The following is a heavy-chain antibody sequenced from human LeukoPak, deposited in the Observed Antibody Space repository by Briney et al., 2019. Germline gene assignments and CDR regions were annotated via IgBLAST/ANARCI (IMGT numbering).Heavy chain of an antibody. CDR2: IKQDGSEK. J-gene: IGHJ6*02. V-gene: IGHV3-7*03. CDR1: GFTFSSYW. CDR3: AKDNTRWTSFYYGMDV. Sequence: PGGSLRLSCAASGFTFSSYWMTWVRQAPGKGLEWVANIKQDGSEKYYVDSVKGRFTISRDNAKNSLYLQMNSLRAEDTAVYYCAKDNTRWTSFYYGMDVWGQGTTVTVSS. D-gene: IGHD3/OR15-3a*01.